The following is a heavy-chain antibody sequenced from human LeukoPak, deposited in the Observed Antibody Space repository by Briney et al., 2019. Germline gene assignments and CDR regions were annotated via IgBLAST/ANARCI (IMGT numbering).Heavy chain of an antibody. J-gene: IGHJ3*02. D-gene: IGHD5-18*01. CDR2: IYTSGST. CDR3: ARDWLEYSYGTFDI. V-gene: IGHV4-61*02. Sequence: SETLSLTCTVSGGSISSGSYYWSWIRQPAGKGLEWIGRIYTSGSTNYNPSLKSRVTISVDTSKNQFSLKLSSVTAADTAVYYCARDWLEYSYGTFDIWGQGTMVTVSS. CDR1: GGSISSGSYY.